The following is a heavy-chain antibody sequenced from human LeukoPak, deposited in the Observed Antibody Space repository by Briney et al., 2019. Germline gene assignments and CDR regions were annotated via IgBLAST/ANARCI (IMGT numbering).Heavy chain of an antibody. CDR1: GYTFTGYY. CDR2: INPNSGGT. J-gene: IGHJ4*02. CDR3: ARGQGSDFWSGYYNVY. Sequence: PEASVKVSCKASGYTFTGYYMHWVRQAPGQGLEWMGWINPNSGGTNYAQKFQGRVTMTRDTSISTAYMELSRLRSDDTAVYYCARGQGSDFWSGYYNVYWGQGTLVTVSS. V-gene: IGHV1-2*02. D-gene: IGHD3-3*01.